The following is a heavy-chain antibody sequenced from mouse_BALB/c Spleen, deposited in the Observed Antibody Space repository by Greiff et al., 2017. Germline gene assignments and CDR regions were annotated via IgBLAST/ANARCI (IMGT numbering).Heavy chain of an antibody. CDR2: INRNGGST. V-gene: IGHV5-6-3*01. CDR3: ARERFSYAMDD. CDR1: GFTFSSYG. J-gene: IGHJ4*01. Sequence: EVNVVESGGGLVQPGGSLKLACAASGFTFSSYGMSWVRQTPDKMLELVATINRNGGSTYYPDSVKGRFTISRDNAKNTLYLQMSSLKSEDTAMYYCARERFSYAMDDWGQGTSVTVSS.